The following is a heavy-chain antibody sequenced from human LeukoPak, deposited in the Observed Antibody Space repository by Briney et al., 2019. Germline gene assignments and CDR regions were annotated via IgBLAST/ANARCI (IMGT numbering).Heavy chain of an antibody. J-gene: IGHJ4*02. V-gene: IGHV4-34*01. CDR1: GGSFSGYY. Sequence: SETLSLTCAVYGGSFSGYYWSWIRQPPGKGLEWIGEINHSGSTNYNPSLKSRVTISVDTSKNQFSLKLSSVTAADTAVYYCARGLGDDGATWGQGTLVTVSS. CDR3: ARGLGDDGAT. CDR2: INHSGST. D-gene: IGHD2-21*02.